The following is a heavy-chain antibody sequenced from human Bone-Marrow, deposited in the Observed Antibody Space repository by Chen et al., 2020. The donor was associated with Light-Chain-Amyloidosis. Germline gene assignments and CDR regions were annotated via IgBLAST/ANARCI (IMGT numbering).Heavy chain of an antibody. J-gene: IGHJ4*02. CDR1: GFTFSGAW. V-gene: IGHV3-15*01. Sequence: EVNLVESGGGLVKPGGSLRLSCAASGFTFSGAWMSWVRQAPWKGLEWLGLIKSDADGGITDYAAPVQGRFSISRDDSKKTLYLQMSSLKIDATAMYYCTTDGRTDYWGQGTLVTVSS. CDR2: IKSDADGGIT. CDR3: TTDGRTDY.